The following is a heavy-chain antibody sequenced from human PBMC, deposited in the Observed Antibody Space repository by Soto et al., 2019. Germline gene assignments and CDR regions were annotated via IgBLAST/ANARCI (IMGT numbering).Heavy chain of an antibody. J-gene: IGHJ5*02. D-gene: IGHD3-3*01. CDR2: MKPNSGNT. CDR1: GYTFTSYG. CDR3: ARGRRITIFGVVIIRDWFDP. V-gene: IGHV1-8*02. Sequence: ASVKVSCKASGYTFTSYGINWVRQATGQGLEWMGRMKPNSGNTGYAQKFQGRVTMTRNTSISTAYLELSSLRSEDTAVYYCARGRRITIFGVVIIRDWFDPWGQGTLVTVSS.